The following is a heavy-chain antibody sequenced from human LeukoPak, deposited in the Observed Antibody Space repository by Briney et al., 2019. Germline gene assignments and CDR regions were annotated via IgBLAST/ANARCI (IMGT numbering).Heavy chain of an antibody. J-gene: IGHJ4*02. D-gene: IGHD6-19*01. CDR3: ARLPPGIGGAGSDY. Sequence: ASVKVSCKASGYTFTGYDMHWVRQAPGQGLEWMGRINPNSGGTNYAQKFQGRVTMTRDTSISTAYMELSRLRCDETAVYYCARLPPGIGGAGSDYWGQGTLVTVSS. CDR2: INPNSGGT. CDR1: GYTFTGYD. V-gene: IGHV1-2*06.